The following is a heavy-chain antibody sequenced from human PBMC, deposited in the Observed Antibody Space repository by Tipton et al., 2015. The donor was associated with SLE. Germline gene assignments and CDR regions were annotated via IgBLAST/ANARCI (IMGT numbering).Heavy chain of an antibody. CDR2: IYYSGST. Sequence: TLSLTCTVSGGSISSYYWSWIRQPPGKGLEWIGYIYYSGSTNYNPSLKSRVTISVDTSKNQFSLKLSSVTAADTAVYYCAREDSSSWYGLDYWGQGTLVTVSS. D-gene: IGHD6-13*01. J-gene: IGHJ4*02. CDR1: GGSISSYY. CDR3: AREDSSSWYGLDY. V-gene: IGHV4-59*01.